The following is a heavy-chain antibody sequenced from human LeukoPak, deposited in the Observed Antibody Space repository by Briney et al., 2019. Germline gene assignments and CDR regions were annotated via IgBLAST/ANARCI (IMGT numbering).Heavy chain of an antibody. J-gene: IGHJ4*02. D-gene: IGHD3-3*01. CDR2: IAYDGSNE. V-gene: IGHV3-30*04. CDR3: ARPSGSVTIFGVVDYFDY. Sequence: PGRSLRLSCVVSGFNFNNYGMHWVRQAPGKGLDWVASIAYDGSNENYAESVKGRFTISRDNSKNTLYMQLNSLRTEDTAVYYCARPSGSVTIFGVVDYFDYRGQGSLVTVSS. CDR1: GFNFNNYG.